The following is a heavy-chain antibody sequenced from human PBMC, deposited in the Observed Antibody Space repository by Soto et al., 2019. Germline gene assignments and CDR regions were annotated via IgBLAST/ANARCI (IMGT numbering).Heavy chain of an antibody. D-gene: IGHD3-3*01. CDR2: ISGSSSTI. Sequence: PGGSLRLSCAASGFTFSSYSMNWVRQAPGKGLEWVSYISGSSSTIYYADSVKGRFTISRDNAKNSLYLQMNSLRAEDTAMYYGAKYDFWSGYPLDSWGQRTLDTGSS. CDR1: GFTFSSYS. CDR3: AKYDFWSGYPLDS. J-gene: IGHJ5*01. V-gene: IGHV3-48*01.